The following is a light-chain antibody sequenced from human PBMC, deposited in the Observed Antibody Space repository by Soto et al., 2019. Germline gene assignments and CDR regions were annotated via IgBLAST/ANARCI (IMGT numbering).Light chain of an antibody. Sequence: QSALTQPASVSGSPGQSITISCTGTSSDVGGYNYVSWYQRHPDKAPKLMIFDVNNRPSGISSRFSGSKSGNTASLTISGLQAEDEAAYYCSSYTSSSPRLVFGGGTKLTVL. CDR1: SSDVGGYNY. CDR3: SSYTSSSPRLV. J-gene: IGLJ3*02. CDR2: DVN. V-gene: IGLV2-14*03.